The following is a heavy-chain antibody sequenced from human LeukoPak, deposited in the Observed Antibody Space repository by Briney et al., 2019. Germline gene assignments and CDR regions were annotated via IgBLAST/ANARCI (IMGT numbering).Heavy chain of an antibody. CDR2: IFDSVST. Sequence: SETLSLTCTVSGGSIRSYYWSWLRQPAGKGLEWIGHIFDSVSTNYNPSLNSRVTMSADTSKNQFSLKLSSVTAADTAVYYCARRYISTWVMDVWGQGTTVTVSS. CDR1: GGSIRSYY. CDR3: ARRYISTWVMDV. D-gene: IGHD6-13*01. V-gene: IGHV4-4*07. J-gene: IGHJ6*02.